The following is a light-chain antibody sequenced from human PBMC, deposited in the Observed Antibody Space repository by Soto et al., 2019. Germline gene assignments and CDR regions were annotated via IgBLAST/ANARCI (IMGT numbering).Light chain of an antibody. CDR3: QQYRT. V-gene: IGKV3-20*01. Sequence: EIVLTQSPGTLSLSPGERATLSGRASQSVSSSSLAWYQQNPGQAPRLLIYEASSRATGIPDRFSGSGSGTDFTLTISRLEPEDFAVYYCQQYRTFGQGTKVEIK. J-gene: IGKJ1*01. CDR2: EAS. CDR1: QSVSSSS.